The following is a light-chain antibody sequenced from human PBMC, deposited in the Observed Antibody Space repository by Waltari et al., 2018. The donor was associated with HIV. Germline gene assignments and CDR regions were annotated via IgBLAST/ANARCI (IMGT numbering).Light chain of an antibody. Sequence: SYVLAQPPSVSVAPGKTARITCGGNNIGSKSVHWYQQKPGQAPVVVIFYDSDRPSGIPERFSGSNSGNTATLTISRVEAGDEADYYCQVWDSSSDAYVFGTVTKVTVL. J-gene: IGLJ1*01. CDR1: NIGSKS. CDR3: QVWDSSSDAYV. V-gene: IGLV3-21*04. CDR2: YDS.